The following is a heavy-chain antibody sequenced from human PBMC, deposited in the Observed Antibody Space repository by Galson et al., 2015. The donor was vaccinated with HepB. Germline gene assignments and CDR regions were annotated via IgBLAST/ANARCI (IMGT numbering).Heavy chain of an antibody. CDR1: GDSVSSNHAV. J-gene: IGHJ6*02. V-gene: IGHV6-1*01. Sequence: CAISGDSVSSNHAVWNWIRQSPSRGLEWLGRTYYRSKWYIDYAISVKSRITINSDTYRNQFSLHLSAVTPEDTAVYYCAYGSDVWGQGTTVIVSS. CDR3: AYGSDV. CDR2: TYYRSKWYI.